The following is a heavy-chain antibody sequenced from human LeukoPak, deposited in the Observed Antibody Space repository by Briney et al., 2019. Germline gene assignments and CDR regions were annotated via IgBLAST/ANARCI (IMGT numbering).Heavy chain of an antibody. CDR1: GGSISSYY. J-gene: IGHJ4*02. Sequence: SETLSLTCTVSGGSISSYYWSWIRQPPGKGLEWIGYIYYSGSTNYNPSLKSRVTISVDTSKNQFSLKLSSVTAADTAVYYCARMYSSSWHFDYWGQGTLVTVSS. CDR2: IYYSGST. CDR3: ARMYSSSWHFDY. D-gene: IGHD6-13*01. V-gene: IGHV4-59*01.